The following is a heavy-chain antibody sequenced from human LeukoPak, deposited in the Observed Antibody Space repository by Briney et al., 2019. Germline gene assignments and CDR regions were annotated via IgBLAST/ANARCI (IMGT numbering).Heavy chain of an antibody. Sequence: GESLKISCKGSGYSFTIYWIAWVRQMPGKGLEWMGIIYPGDSDTRYSPSFQGQVTISADRSISTAYLQWSSLKASDTAMYYCARGRYCSSTGCSHFDYWGQGTLVTVSS. V-gene: IGHV5-51*01. CDR1: GYSFTIYW. D-gene: IGHD2-2*01. J-gene: IGHJ4*02. CDR3: ARGRYCSSTGCSHFDY. CDR2: IYPGDSDT.